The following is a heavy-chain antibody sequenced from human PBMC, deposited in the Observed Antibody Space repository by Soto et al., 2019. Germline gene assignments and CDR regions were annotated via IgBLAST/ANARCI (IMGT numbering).Heavy chain of an antibody. CDR3: ARAWGVNSALGRPADS. Sequence: QVQLQESGPRLVKPSQTLSLTCGVSGGSISIGGYYWTWIRQHPGKGLEWIGFIFHGGNTYYSPSLKSRVTMSVDTSQNQFSLKLSSVTAADTAVYYCARAWGVNSALGRPADSWGQGTLVTVSS. J-gene: IGHJ5*01. CDR2: IFHGGNT. V-gene: IGHV4-31*11. CDR1: GGSISIGGYY. D-gene: IGHD1-20*01.